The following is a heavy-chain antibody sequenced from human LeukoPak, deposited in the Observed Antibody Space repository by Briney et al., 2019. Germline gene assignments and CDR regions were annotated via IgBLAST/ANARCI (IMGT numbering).Heavy chain of an antibody. V-gene: IGHV3-30*02. CDR2: IRYDGSNK. CDR3: ARGARITMVRGGYYMDV. Sequence: GGSLRLSCAASGFTFSSYGMHWVRQAPGKGLEWVAFIRYDGSNKYYADSVKGRFTISRDNAKNSLYLQMNSLRAEDTAVYYCARGARITMVRGGYYMDVWGKGTTVTISS. CDR1: GFTFSSYG. J-gene: IGHJ6*03. D-gene: IGHD3-10*01.